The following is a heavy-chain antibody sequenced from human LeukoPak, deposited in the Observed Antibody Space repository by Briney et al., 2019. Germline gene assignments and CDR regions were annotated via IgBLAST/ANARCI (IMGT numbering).Heavy chain of an antibody. CDR1: GFTFHNYA. CDR2: TSGDGITT. D-gene: IGHD5/OR15-5a*01. V-gene: IGHV3-43*02. J-gene: IGHJ4*02. CDR3: ARDHVYGGADY. Sequence: GGSLRLSCAASGFTFHNYAIHWVRQAPGKGLEWVSLTSGDGITTYFADSVKGRFTISRDNSKSSPFLQMNSLRTEDTALYYCARDHVYGGADYWGQGTLVTVSS.